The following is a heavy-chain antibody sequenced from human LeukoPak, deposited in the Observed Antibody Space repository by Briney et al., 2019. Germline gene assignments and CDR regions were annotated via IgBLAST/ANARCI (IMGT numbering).Heavy chain of an antibody. Sequence: SETLSLTCTVSGGSISSYYWSWIRQPPGKGLEWIGYIYYSGSTNYNPSLKSRVTISVDTSKNQFSLKLSSVTAADTAVYYCARARYYMDVWGKGTTVTVSS. V-gene: IGHV4-59*01. CDR2: IYYSGST. CDR3: ARARYYMDV. CDR1: GGSISSYY. J-gene: IGHJ6*03.